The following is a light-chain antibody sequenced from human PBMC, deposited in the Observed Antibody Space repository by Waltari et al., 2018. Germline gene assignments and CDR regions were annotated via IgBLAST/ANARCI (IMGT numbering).Light chain of an antibody. J-gene: IGKJ1*01. CDR3: QQYGSLPWT. V-gene: IGKV3-20*01. CDR2: DAS. Sequence: EVVLTQSSGTLSLSPGERATLSCRASESVTNDYLAWYQQKPGQAPRLLIYDASIWAAGIPDRFSGSGSGTDFTLTITRLEPEDFAVYHCQQYGSLPWTFGQGTMVDMK. CDR1: ESVTNDY.